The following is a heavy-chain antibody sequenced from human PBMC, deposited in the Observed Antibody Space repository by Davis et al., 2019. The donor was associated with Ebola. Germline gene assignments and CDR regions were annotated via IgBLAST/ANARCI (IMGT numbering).Heavy chain of an antibody. CDR2: IYYSGST. CDR3: ARQDDWNFPFDY. D-gene: IGHD1-7*01. V-gene: IGHV4-59*01. Sequence: MPSETLSLTCTVSGGSISSYYWSWIRQPPGKGLEWIGYIYYSGSTNYNPSLKSRVTISVDTSKNQFSLKLSSVTAADTAVYYCARQDDWNFPFDYWGQGTLVTVSS. CDR1: GGSISSYY. J-gene: IGHJ4*02.